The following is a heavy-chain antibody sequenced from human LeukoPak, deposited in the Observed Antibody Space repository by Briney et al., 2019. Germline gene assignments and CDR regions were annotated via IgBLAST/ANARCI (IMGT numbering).Heavy chain of an antibody. CDR3: VLGHYGGLFDN. J-gene: IGHJ4*02. CDR2: INSDGSST. Sequence: GGSLRLSCAASGFTFSSYWMHWVRQAPGKGLVWVSRINSDGSSTSYADSVKGRFTISRDNAKNTLYLQMNSLRAEDTAVYYCVLGHYGGLFDNWGQGALVTVSS. V-gene: IGHV3-74*01. CDR1: GFTFSSYW. D-gene: IGHD4-23*01.